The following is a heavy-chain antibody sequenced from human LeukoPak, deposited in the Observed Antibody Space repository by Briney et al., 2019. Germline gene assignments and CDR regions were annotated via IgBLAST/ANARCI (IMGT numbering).Heavy chain of an antibody. V-gene: IGHV4-59*11. Sequence: KPSETLSLTCSVSGASISSHYWSWIRQPPGKGLEWIGYIYYSGSTNYNPSLKSRVTISVDTSKNQFSLKLNSVTAADTAVYYCARTTEDCSSTSCYQYWFDPWGQGTLVTVSS. CDR1: GASISSHY. D-gene: IGHD2-2*01. J-gene: IGHJ5*02. CDR3: ARTTEDCSSTSCYQYWFDP. CDR2: IYYSGST.